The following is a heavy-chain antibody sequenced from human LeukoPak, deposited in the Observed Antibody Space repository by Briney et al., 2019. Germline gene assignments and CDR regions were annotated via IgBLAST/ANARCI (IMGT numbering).Heavy chain of an antibody. V-gene: IGHV4-59*01. D-gene: IGHD3-10*01. J-gene: IGHJ4*01. CDR1: GGSISSYY. CDR3: ASRVYGLGSFNY. Sequence: PSETLSLTCTVSGGSISSYYWSWIRQPPGKGLEWIGYIYYSGSTNYNPSLTSRVTISVDTSKNQFSLKLSSVTAADTAVYYCASRVYGLGSFNYWGQGTLVTVSS. CDR2: IYYSGST.